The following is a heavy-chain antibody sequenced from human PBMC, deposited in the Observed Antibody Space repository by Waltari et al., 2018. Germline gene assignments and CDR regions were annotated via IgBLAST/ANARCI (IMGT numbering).Heavy chain of an antibody. Sequence: QVHLVQSGPAVKRPGASVKVSCKASGYTFNHYGLIWVRQAPGNGLEWLGWIGTYNGIANFAERVEDRVTMTVDSPTSTAYMELRNLRSDDTAVYYCARVGYGVPTYSYYGMDVWGQGTTVTVSS. CDR1: GYTFNHYG. CDR3: ARVGYGVPTYSYYGMDV. D-gene: IGHD3-16*01. CDR2: IGTYNGIA. J-gene: IGHJ6*02. V-gene: IGHV1-18*01.